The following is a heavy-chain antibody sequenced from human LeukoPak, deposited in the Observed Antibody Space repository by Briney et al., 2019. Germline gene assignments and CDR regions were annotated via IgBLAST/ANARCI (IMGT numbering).Heavy chain of an antibody. Sequence: GGSLRLSCAASGFTFSSYGMHWVRQAPGKGLEWVAFIRYDGSNKYYADSVKGRFTISRDNAKNSLYLQMNSLRAEDTAVYYCARDATMVPLYYYYYMDVWGKGTTVTVSS. D-gene: IGHD3-10*01. CDR2: IRYDGSNK. CDR3: ARDATMVPLYYYYYMDV. V-gene: IGHV3-30*02. J-gene: IGHJ6*03. CDR1: GFTFSSYG.